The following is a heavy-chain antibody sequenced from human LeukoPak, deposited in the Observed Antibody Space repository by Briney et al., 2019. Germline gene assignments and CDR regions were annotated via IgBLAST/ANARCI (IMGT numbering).Heavy chain of an antibody. CDR3: ARHSGMTTVTAYLDC. CDR2: IYYSGDT. Sequence: PSETLSLTCTVSGGSISSSSYYWGWIRQPPGKGLEWIGSIYYSGDTYYNPSLESRVTISVDTSKNQFSLKLSSVTAADTAVYYCARHSGMTTVTAYLDCWGQGTLVTVSS. V-gene: IGHV4-39*01. D-gene: IGHD4-17*01. CDR1: GGSISSSSYY. J-gene: IGHJ4*02.